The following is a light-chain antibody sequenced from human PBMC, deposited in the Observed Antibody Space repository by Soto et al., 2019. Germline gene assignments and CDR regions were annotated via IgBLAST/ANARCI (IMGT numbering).Light chain of an antibody. CDR3: QQYNNWPPWT. Sequence: EIVMTQSPATLSVSPGERATLSCRASQSVSSNLAWYQQKPGQAPRLLIYGASTRATGIPARFSGSGSGTEFNLTHNNLKAEDFALFYCQQYNNWPPWTFGQGTKVEIK. J-gene: IGKJ1*01. CDR2: GAS. V-gene: IGKV3-15*01. CDR1: QSVSSN.